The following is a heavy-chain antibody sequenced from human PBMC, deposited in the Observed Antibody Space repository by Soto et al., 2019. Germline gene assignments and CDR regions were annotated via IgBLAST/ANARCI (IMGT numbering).Heavy chain of an antibody. D-gene: IGHD3-9*01. CDR2: ISAYNGNT. CDR1: GYTFTSYG. Sequence: ASVKVSCKASGYTFTSYGISWVRQAPGQGLEWMGWISAYNGNTNYAQKLQGRVTMTTDTSTSTAYMELRSLRSDDTAVYYCAREITITEAHYYYGMDVWGQGTTVTVSS. CDR3: AREITITEAHYYYGMDV. V-gene: IGHV1-18*01. J-gene: IGHJ6*02.